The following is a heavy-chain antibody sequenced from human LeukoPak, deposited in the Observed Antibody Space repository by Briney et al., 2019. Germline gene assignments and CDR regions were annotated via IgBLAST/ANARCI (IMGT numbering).Heavy chain of an antibody. CDR2: INSDGSST. D-gene: IGHD2-15*01. CDR1: GFTFSSYW. CDR3: TKARSRWPDAFDI. V-gene: IGHV3-74*01. Sequence: PGGSLRLSCAASGFTFSSYWMHWVRQAPGKGLVWVSRINSDGSSTSYADSVKGRFTISRDNAKNTLYLQMNSLRAEDTAVYYCTKARSRWPDAFDIWGQGTMVTVSS. J-gene: IGHJ3*02.